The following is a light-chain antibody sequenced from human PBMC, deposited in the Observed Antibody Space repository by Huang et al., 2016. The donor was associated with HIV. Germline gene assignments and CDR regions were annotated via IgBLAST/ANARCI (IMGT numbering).Light chain of an antibody. Sequence: GDRVTITCRANQDISNYLAWYQQKPGKIPKLLIYAASTLRSGVPSRFSGTGSGTYFSLTISSLQPEDVATYYCQNYNSAPLTFGGGTEVDI. V-gene: IGKV1-27*01. CDR2: AAS. CDR3: QNYNSAPLT. CDR1: QDISNY. J-gene: IGKJ4*01.